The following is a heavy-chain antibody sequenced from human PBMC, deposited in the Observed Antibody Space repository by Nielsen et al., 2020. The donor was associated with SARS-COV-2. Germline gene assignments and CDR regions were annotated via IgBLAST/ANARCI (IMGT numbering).Heavy chain of an antibody. CDR2: IWNDGSNK. J-gene: IGHJ4*02. Sequence: GESLKISCEASGFSFSGHGMHWVRQAPGKGLEWVAVIWNDGSNKQYADSVKGRFTISRDNFKNTLFLQMNSLRVEDTAVYYCARVGFYGDPEYLDYWGPGTLVTVSS. CDR1: GFSFSGHG. D-gene: IGHD4-17*01. V-gene: IGHV3-33*01. CDR3: ARVGFYGDPEYLDY.